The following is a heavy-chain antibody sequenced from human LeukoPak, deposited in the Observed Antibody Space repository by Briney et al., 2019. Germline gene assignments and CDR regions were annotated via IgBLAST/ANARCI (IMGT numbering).Heavy chain of an antibody. J-gene: IGHJ4*02. CDR3: ASVEALSSSWGTTPCDY. Sequence: PSETLSLTCTVSNYSISTDYYWGWIRQPPGKGLEWIGTMYHSGSTNYNPSLKSRVTISVDTSKNQFSLKLSSVTAADTAVYYCASVEALSSSWGTTPCDYWGQGTLVTVSS. D-gene: IGHD6-13*01. V-gene: IGHV4-38-2*02. CDR1: NYSISTDYY. CDR2: MYHSGST.